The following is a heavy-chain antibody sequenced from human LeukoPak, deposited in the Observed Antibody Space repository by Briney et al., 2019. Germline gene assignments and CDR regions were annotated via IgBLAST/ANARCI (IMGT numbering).Heavy chain of an antibody. V-gene: IGHV4-34*01. J-gene: IGHJ5*02. CDR1: GGSFSGYY. CDR2: INHSGST. D-gene: IGHD2-2*02. Sequence: SETLSLTCAVYGGSFSGYYWSWIRQPPGKGLEWIGEINHSGSTNYNPSLKSRVTISVDTSKNQFSLKLSSETAADTAVYYCARALVPAAILRENWFDPWGQGTLVTVSS. CDR3: ARALVPAAILRENWFDP.